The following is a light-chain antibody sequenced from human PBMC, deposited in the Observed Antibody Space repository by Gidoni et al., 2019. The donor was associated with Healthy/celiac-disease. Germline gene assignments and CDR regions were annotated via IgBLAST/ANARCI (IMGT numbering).Light chain of an antibody. V-gene: IGKV1-5*03. CDR1: QSISSR. Sequence: DIQMTQSPSTLSASVGDSVTLTCRASQSISSRLAWYQQKPGKAPKLLIYKASSLESGVPSRFSGSGSGTEFTLTISSLQPDDFATYYCQQYNSYSSWTFGQGTKVEIK. J-gene: IGKJ1*01. CDR3: QQYNSYSSWT. CDR2: KAS.